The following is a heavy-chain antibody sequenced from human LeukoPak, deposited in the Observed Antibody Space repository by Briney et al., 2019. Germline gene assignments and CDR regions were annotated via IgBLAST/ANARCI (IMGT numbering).Heavy chain of an antibody. CDR3: AIYYYGSGITGMDV. D-gene: IGHD3-10*01. Sequence: NPSEILSLTCTVSGGSINSRSDYWGWIRQPPGKGLEWIGSIYYSGSTHYNPSLKSRVTISVDTSKNQFSLKLSSVTAADTAVYYCAIYYYGSGITGMDVWGQGTTVTVSS. V-gene: IGHV4-39*07. J-gene: IGHJ6*02. CDR2: IYYSGST. CDR1: GGSINSRSDY.